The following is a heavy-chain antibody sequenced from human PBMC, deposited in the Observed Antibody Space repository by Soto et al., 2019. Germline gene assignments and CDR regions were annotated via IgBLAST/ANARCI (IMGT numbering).Heavy chain of an antibody. J-gene: IGHJ5*02. Sequence: SETLSLTCTVSGGSISSYYWSWIRQPPGKGLEWIGYIYYSGSTNYNPSLKSRVTISVDTSKNQFSLKLSSVTAADTAVYYCARGTGDGYNYAPWFDPWSQGTLVTVSS. V-gene: IGHV4-59*01. D-gene: IGHD5-12*01. CDR3: ARGTGDGYNYAPWFDP. CDR1: GGSISSYY. CDR2: IYYSGST.